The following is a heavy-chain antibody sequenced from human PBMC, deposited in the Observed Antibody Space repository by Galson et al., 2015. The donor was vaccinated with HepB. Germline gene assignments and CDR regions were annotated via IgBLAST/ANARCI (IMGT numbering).Heavy chain of an antibody. V-gene: IGHV4-39*01. Sequence: ETLSLTCSVSGASISNKNYYWVWIRQPPGKGLEWIGNVHSSGVTYYHQSLKSRVTLSGDTAKNQFSLRVSSVTAADTAVYYCVRALGGSYFYGMDVWGQGTTVIVSS. CDR2: VHSSGVT. CDR3: VRALGGSYFYGMDV. J-gene: IGHJ6*02. D-gene: IGHD3-16*02. CDR1: GASISNKNYY.